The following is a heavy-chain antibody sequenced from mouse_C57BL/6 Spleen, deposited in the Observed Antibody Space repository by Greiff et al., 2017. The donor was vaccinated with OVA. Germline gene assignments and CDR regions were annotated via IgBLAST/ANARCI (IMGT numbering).Heavy chain of an antibody. CDR2: IWSGGST. Sequence: QVQLKESGPGLVQPSQSLSITCTVSGFSLTSYGVHWVRQSPGKGLEWLGVIWSGGSTDYNAAFISRLSISKDKSKSQVFFKMNSLQADDTAIYYCARGAYGSPWYFDVWGTGTTVTVSS. D-gene: IGHD1-1*01. J-gene: IGHJ1*03. CDR1: GFSLTSYG. CDR3: ARGAYGSPWYFDV. V-gene: IGHV2-2*01.